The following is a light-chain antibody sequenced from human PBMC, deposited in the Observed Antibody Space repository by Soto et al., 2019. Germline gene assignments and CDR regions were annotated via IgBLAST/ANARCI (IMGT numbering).Light chain of an antibody. CDR2: GAS. Sequence: IVVTQSPAILALSPGDRATLSFRASQSVSSSYLAWYQHKPGQAPRLLIHGASSRVTGIPDRFSGSGSGTDFTLTISRLEPEDFALYYCQQYGGSPMTFGQGTRLEIK. V-gene: IGKV3-20*01. J-gene: IGKJ5*01. CDR1: QSVSSSY. CDR3: QQYGGSPMT.